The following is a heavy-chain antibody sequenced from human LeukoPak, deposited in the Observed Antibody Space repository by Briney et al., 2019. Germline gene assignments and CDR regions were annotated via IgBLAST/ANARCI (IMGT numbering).Heavy chain of an antibody. D-gene: IGHD3-22*01. CDR3: ASISGSSGYRNYYYYGMDV. CDR1: GGSISSYY. CDR2: IYYSGST. J-gene: IGHJ6*02. V-gene: IGHV4-59*01. Sequence: SETLSLTCTVSGGSISSYYWSWIRQPPGKGLEWIGYIYYSGSTNYNPSLKSRVTISVDTSKNQFSLKLSSVTAADTAVYYCASISGSSGYRNYYYYGMDVWGQGTTVTLSS.